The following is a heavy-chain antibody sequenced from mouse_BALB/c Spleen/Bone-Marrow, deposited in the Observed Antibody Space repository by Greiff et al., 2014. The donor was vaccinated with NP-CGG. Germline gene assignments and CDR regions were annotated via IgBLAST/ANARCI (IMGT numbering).Heavy chain of an antibody. CDR3: TREDTNWDFAY. V-gene: IGHV5-6-4*01. CDR1: GFTFSSYT. J-gene: IGHJ2*01. CDR2: ISRGGSDT. Sequence: EVMLVESGGGLVKPGGSLKLSCAASGFTFSSYTMPWVRQTPVKSLEWVAPISRGGSDTYYPDSVKGRFTFSKDNAKSTLYLQISSLKSEDTAMYYCTREDTNWDFAYWGQGTPLTVSS. D-gene: IGHD4-1*01.